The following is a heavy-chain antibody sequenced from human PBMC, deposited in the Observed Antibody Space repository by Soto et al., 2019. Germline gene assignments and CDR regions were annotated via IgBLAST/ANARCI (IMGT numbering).Heavy chain of an antibody. J-gene: IGHJ4*02. D-gene: IGHD6-13*01. CDR1: GFTFSSYA. Sequence: GGSLRLSCAASGFTFSSYAMSWVRQAPGKGLEWVSAISGSGGSTYYADSVKGRFTISRDNSKNTLYLQMNSLRAEDTAVYYCAKDPYKQQLVPRVFDYWGQGTLVTVSS. V-gene: IGHV3-23*01. CDR2: ISGSGGST. CDR3: AKDPYKQQLVPRVFDY.